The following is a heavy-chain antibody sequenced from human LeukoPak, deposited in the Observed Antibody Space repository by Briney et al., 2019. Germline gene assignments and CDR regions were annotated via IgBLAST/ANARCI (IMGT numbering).Heavy chain of an antibody. CDR3: VRIAVAGTGKGFDY. Sequence: ASVKVSCKASGYTFTSYDINWVRQATGQGLEWMGWRNPNSGNTGYAQKFQGRVTMTRNTSISTAYMELSSLRSEDTAVYYCVRIAVAGTGKGFDYWGRGTLVTVSS. CDR2: RNPNSGNT. V-gene: IGHV1-8*01. D-gene: IGHD6-19*01. J-gene: IGHJ4*02. CDR1: GYTFTSYD.